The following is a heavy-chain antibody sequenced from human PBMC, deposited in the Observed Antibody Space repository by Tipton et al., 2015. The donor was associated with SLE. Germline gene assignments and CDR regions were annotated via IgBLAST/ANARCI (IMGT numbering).Heavy chain of an antibody. J-gene: IGHJ3*01. CDR2: IHHSGIT. Sequence: TLSLTCTVSGASIRSGEYFWSWLRQHPGKGLEWIGHIHHSGITSYKPSLKSRLTISIDTARNQFFLNLRSVTAADAAVYYCARMASDSDAFDVWRQGRIVTVSS. D-gene: IGHD2-21*02. CDR3: ARMASDSDAFDV. CDR1: GASIRSGEYF. V-gene: IGHV4-31*03.